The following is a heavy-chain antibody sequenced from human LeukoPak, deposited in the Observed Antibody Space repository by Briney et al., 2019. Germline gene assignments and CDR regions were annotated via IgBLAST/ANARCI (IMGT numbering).Heavy chain of an antibody. V-gene: IGHV4-4*07. J-gene: IGHJ4*02. CDR1: GGSISSYY. D-gene: IGHD3-22*01. CDR3: ARGGDFGLNMTLF. CDR2: IYTSGST. Sequence: PSETLSLTCTVSGGSISSYYWSWIRQPAGKGLEWIGRIYTSGSTNYNPSLKSRVTISVDKSKNQFSLKLSSVTAADTAVYYCARGGDFGLNMTLFWGQGTLVTVSS.